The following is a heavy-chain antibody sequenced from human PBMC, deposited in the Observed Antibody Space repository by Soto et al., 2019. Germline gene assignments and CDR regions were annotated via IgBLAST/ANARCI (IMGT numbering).Heavy chain of an antibody. CDR3: AKTSHRVVTAIKYFQH. V-gene: IGHV3-23*01. CDR1: GFTFSSYA. D-gene: IGHD2-21*02. J-gene: IGHJ1*01. Sequence: PGGSLRLSCAASGFTFSSYAMSWVRQAPGKGLEWVSAISGSGGSTYYADSVKGRFTISRDNSKNTLYLQMNSLRAEDTAVYYCAKTSHRVVTAIKYFQHWGQGTLVTVSS. CDR2: ISGSGGST.